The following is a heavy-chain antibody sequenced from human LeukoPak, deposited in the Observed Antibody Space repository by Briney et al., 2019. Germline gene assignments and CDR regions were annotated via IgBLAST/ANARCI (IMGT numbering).Heavy chain of an antibody. CDR1: GGSISSSNSY. CDR3: ARRGSGWYYFDY. J-gene: IGHJ4*02. Sequence: KTSETLSLTCTVSGGSISSSNSYWGWIRQPPGKGLEWIGSIYYSGSTYYNPSLKSRVTISVDTSKNQFSLKLSSVTAADTAVYYCARRGSGWYYFDYWGQGTLVTVSS. CDR2: IYYSGST. D-gene: IGHD6-19*01. V-gene: IGHV4-39*01.